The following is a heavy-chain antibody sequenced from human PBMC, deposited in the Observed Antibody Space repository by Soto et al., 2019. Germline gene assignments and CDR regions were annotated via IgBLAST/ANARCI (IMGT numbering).Heavy chain of an antibody. CDR1: GYTFTSYG. Sequence: ASVKVSCKASGYTFTSYGIGWVRQAPGQGLEWMGWISAYNGNTNYAQKLQGRVTMTTDTSTSTAYMELRSLRSDDTAVYYCARDGFWSGYYPPYYYYGMDVWGQGTTVTVSS. V-gene: IGHV1-18*04. CDR3: ARDGFWSGYYPPYYYYGMDV. D-gene: IGHD3-3*01. CDR2: ISAYNGNT. J-gene: IGHJ6*02.